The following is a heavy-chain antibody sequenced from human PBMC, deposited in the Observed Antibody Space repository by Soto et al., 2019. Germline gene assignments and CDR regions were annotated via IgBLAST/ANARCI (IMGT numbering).Heavy chain of an antibody. Sequence: PSETLSLTCTVSGGSISSSSYYWGWIRQPPGKGLEWIGSIYYSGSTYYNPSLKSRVTISVDTSKNQFSLKLSSVTAADTAVYYCAMISITMVRGVKRPYYYYGMDVWGQGTTVTVSS. D-gene: IGHD3-10*01. J-gene: IGHJ6*02. CDR2: IYYSGST. CDR1: GGSISSSSYY. CDR3: AMISITMVRGVKRPYYYYGMDV. V-gene: IGHV4-39*01.